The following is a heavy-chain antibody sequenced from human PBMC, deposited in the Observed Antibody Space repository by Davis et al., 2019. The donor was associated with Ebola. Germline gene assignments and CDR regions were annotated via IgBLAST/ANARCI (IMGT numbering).Heavy chain of an antibody. V-gene: IGHV4-59*01. Sequence: MPSETLSLTCTVPGGSISSYYWSWIRQPPGKGLEWIGYIYYSGSINYNPSLKSRVTISVDTSKNQFSLKLSSVTAADTAVYYCARGNTVTTVWGQGTLVTVSS. D-gene: IGHD4-17*01. J-gene: IGHJ4*02. CDR2: IYYSGSI. CDR3: ARGNTVTTV. CDR1: GGSISSYY.